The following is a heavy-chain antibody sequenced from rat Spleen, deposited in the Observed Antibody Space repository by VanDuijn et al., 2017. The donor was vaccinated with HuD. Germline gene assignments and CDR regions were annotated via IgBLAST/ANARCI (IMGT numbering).Heavy chain of an antibody. D-gene: IGHD1-12*02. CDR1: GFTFSNYY. Sequence: EVQLVESGGGLVQPGRSLKLSCVASGFTFSNYYMAWVRQAPTKGLEWVASISAGGGNTYYRDSVKGRFTISRDNTKSTLYLQMDSLRSEDTATYYCARSLHPRYYYDGTSYYGGFAYWGQGTLVTVSS. CDR3: ARSLHPRYYYDGTSYYGGFAY. V-gene: IGHV5-25*01. CDR2: ISAGGGNT. J-gene: IGHJ3*01.